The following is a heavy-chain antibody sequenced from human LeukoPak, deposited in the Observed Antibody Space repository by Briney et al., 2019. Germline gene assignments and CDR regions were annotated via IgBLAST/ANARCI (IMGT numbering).Heavy chain of an antibody. CDR2: IYYSGST. Sequence: SETLSLTCTVSGGSISSSSYYWGWIRQPPGKGLEWIGSIYYSGSTYYNPSLKSRVTISVDTSKNQFSLKLSSVTAADTAVYYCASPRGYSYGRPYYYYGMDVWAKGPRSPSP. D-gene: IGHD5-18*01. CDR3: ASPRGYSYGRPYYYYGMDV. V-gene: IGHV4-39*07. J-gene: IGHJ6*02. CDR1: GGSISSSSYY.